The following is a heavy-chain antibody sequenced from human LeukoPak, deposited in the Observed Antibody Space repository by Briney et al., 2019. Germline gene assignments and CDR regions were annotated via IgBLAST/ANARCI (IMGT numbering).Heavy chain of an antibody. Sequence: GGSLRLSCAAAKFTFNDYAMRWVRHAPGKGLEWVSGISWNSDNIGYADSVRGRFTISRDNAKNSLYLQMNSLKTEDTAVYYCAKDISSDYDDGGWFDPWGQGTLVAVSS. J-gene: IGHJ5*02. CDR3: AKDISSDYDDGGWFDP. CDR2: ISWNSDNI. D-gene: IGHD5-12*01. CDR1: KFTFNDYA. V-gene: IGHV3-9*01.